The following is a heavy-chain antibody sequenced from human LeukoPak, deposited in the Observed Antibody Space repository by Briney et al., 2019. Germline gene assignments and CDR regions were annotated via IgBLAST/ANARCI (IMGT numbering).Heavy chain of an antibody. D-gene: IGHD2-2*02. J-gene: IGHJ3*02. CDR2: IGTAGDT. Sequence: GSLRLSCAASGFTFSTYDMHWVRQGSGKGLEWVATIGTAGDTHYPDSVKGRFTISRENAKNSLYLQMNSLRAGDTAVYCCARGSYCGTNCYTRAFDIWGQGTMVTVSS. CDR3: ARGSYCGTNCYTRAFDI. V-gene: IGHV3-13*01. CDR1: GFTFSTYD.